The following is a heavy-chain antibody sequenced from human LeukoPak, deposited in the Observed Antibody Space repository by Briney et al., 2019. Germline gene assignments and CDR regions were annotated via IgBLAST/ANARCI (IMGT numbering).Heavy chain of an antibody. J-gene: IGHJ2*01. CDR1: GGSISSSSYY. CDR2: IYFSGST. V-gene: IGHV4-39*07. Sequence: SETLSLTCTVSGGSISSSSYYWGWIRQPPGKGLEWIGSIYFSGSTDYNPSLKSRVIISVDTSKNQFSLSLISVTAADTAVYYCARDGVSALNLYSDLWGRGTLVTVSS. CDR3: ARDGVSALNLYSDL. D-gene: IGHD3-3*01.